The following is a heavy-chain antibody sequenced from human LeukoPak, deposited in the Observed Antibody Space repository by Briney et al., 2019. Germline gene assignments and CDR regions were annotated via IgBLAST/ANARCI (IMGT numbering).Heavy chain of an antibody. CDR2: IKQDGSEK. Sequence: GSLRLSCAASGFTFSSYDMNWVRQAPGKGLEWVANIKQDGSEKYYVDSVKGRFTISRDHAKNSLYLQMNSLRAEDTAVYYCARVITMVRGALDYWGQGTLVTVSS. J-gene: IGHJ4*02. V-gene: IGHV3-7*04. CDR3: ARVITMVRGALDY. D-gene: IGHD3-10*01. CDR1: GFTFSSYD.